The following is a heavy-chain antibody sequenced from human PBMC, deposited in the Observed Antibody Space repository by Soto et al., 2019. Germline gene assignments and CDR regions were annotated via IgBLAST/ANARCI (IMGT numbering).Heavy chain of an antibody. Sequence: SEPLSLTFTVSGGSISSGGYYWSWIRQHPGKGLEWIGYIYYSGSTYYNPSLKSRVTISVDTSKNQFSLKLSSVTAADTAVYYCARAGDYDSSGYSPEYWGQGTLVTVSS. CDR1: GGSISSGGYY. CDR2: IYYSGST. V-gene: IGHV4-31*03. J-gene: IGHJ4*02. CDR3: ARAGDYDSSGYSPEY. D-gene: IGHD3-22*01.